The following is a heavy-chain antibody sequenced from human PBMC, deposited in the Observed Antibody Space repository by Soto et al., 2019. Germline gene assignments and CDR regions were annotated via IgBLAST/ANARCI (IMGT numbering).Heavy chain of an antibody. V-gene: IGHV1-3*01. Sequence: GASVKVSLKAPWYTFTSYAMHLGRQAPGQRLEWMGWINAGNGNTKYSQKFQGRVTITRDTSASTAYMELSSLRSEDTAVYYCARDPLSGWYPADAFDIWGQGTMVTVSS. J-gene: IGHJ3*02. CDR2: INAGNGNT. CDR1: WYTFTSYA. CDR3: ARDPLSGWYPADAFDI. D-gene: IGHD6-19*01.